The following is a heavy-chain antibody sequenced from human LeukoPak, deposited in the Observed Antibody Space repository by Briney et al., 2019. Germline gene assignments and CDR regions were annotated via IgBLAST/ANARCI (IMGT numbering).Heavy chain of an antibody. Sequence: GGSLRLSCAASGFTFSSYSMNWVRQAPGKGLEWVSSMSVSSGLIYYADSVKGRFTISRDNAKSSLYLQMNRLRVEDTAVYYCAREFAGSASGAGYWGQGTLVTVPS. D-gene: IGHD1-26*01. CDR2: MSVSSGLI. CDR3: AREFAGSASGAGY. CDR1: GFTFSSYS. V-gene: IGHV3-21*01. J-gene: IGHJ4*02.